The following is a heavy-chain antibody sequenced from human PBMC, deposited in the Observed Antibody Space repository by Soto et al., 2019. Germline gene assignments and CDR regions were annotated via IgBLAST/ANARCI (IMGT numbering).Heavy chain of an antibody. Sequence: EVPLLESGGGLIQPGGSLRLSCAASGFSFSNYAMSWVRQPPGKGLEWVSTISGNGGTTYYADSVKGRFAISRDNSKATLYLQMSSLRDDDTALYYCAKVGLRLGGDYWGQGTLVTVSS. CDR1: GFSFSNYA. CDR2: ISGNGGTT. CDR3: AKVGLRLGGDY. V-gene: IGHV3-23*01. D-gene: IGHD5-12*01. J-gene: IGHJ4*02.